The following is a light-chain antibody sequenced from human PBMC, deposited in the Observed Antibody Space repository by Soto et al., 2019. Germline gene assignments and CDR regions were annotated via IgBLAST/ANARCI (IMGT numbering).Light chain of an antibody. V-gene: IGKV3-15*01. CDR3: QQYNNWPPWT. Sequence: EIVMTQSPATLSVSPGERATLSCRASQRVSRNLAWYQQKPGQAPRLLIYDASTRATGIPDRFSGRGSETEFTLTISSLQSEDYAIYYCQQYNNWPPWTFGQGTKVDIK. CDR1: QRVSRN. CDR2: DAS. J-gene: IGKJ1*01.